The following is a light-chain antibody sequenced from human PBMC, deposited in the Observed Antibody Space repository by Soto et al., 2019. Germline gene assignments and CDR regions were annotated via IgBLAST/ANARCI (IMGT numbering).Light chain of an antibody. Sequence: QSALTQPASVSGSPGQSITISCTGTSSDVGGYNYVSWYQQHPGKAPKVIIYDVSNRPSGVSNRFSGSKSGNTASLTISGLQSEDEAYYYCSSYTFSTTLVFGGGTKLTVL. CDR2: DVS. CDR1: SSDVGGYNY. J-gene: IGLJ2*01. V-gene: IGLV2-14*01. CDR3: SSYTFSTTLV.